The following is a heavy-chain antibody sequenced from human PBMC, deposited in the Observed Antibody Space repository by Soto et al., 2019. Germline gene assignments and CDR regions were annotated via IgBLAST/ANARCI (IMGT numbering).Heavy chain of an antibody. V-gene: IGHV4-59*01. J-gene: IGHJ4*02. CDR1: GGSISSDY. D-gene: IGHD3-9*01. CDR2: IYYNGFT. CDR3: ARDNDVFAGFYFDN. Sequence: SETLSLTCTVSGGSISSDYWSWIRQPPGKRLEWIGFIYYNGFTTYSPSLKSRVTISIDTSKNQSSLKLASVTAADTAVYFCARDNDVFAGFYFDNWGQGTLVTVSS.